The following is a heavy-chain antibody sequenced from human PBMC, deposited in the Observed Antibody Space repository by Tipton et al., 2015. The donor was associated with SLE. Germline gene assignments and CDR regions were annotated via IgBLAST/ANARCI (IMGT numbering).Heavy chain of an antibody. D-gene: IGHD6-13*01. Sequence: QSGAEVKKPGASVKVSCKASGYTFTSYGISWVRQAPGQGLEWMGWISTYDGNTNYAQNLQGRVTMTTDTSTSTAYMELRSLRSDDTAVYYCALSSVAATQAYWGQGTLVTVSS. V-gene: IGHV1-18*01. CDR2: ISTYDGNT. J-gene: IGHJ4*02. CDR1: GYTFTSYG. CDR3: ALSSVAATQAY.